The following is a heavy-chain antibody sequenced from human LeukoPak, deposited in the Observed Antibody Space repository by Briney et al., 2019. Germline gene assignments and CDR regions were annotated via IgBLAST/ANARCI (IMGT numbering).Heavy chain of an antibody. Sequence: SETLSLTCSVSGASVSSYYWSWIRQPAGKGLEWIGRIYTSGCTNYNPSLKSRVTMSVDTSKNQFSLKLTSVNAADTALYYCTRDNGGDWYAFDIWGQGTVVTVSS. CDR1: GASVSSYY. J-gene: IGHJ3*02. CDR2: IYTSGCT. D-gene: IGHD2-21*02. CDR3: TRDNGGDWYAFDI. V-gene: IGHV4-4*07.